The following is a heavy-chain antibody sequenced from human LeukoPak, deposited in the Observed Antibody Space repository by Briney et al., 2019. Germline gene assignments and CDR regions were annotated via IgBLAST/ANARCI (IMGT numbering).Heavy chain of an antibody. Sequence: NPSQTLSLTCTVSGGSISSGDYYWSWIRQPPGKGLEWIGYIYYSGSTYYNPSLKSRVTISVDTSKNQFSLKLSSVTAADTAVYYCASHDSSGYMPWIDYWGQGTLVTVSS. CDR2: IYYSGST. V-gene: IGHV4-30-4*08. CDR1: GGSISSGDYY. CDR3: ASHDSSGYMPWIDY. J-gene: IGHJ4*02. D-gene: IGHD3-22*01.